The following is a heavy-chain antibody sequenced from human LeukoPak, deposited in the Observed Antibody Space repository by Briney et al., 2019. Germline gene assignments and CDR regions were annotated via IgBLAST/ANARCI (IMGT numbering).Heavy chain of an antibody. J-gene: IGHJ5*02. CDR3: ARGPMVRGVYMNWFDP. CDR2: INPSGGST. D-gene: IGHD3-10*01. V-gene: IGHV1-46*01. CDR1: GYTFTSYY. Sequence: ASVKVSCKASGYTFTSYYVHWVRQAPGQGLEWMGIINPSGGSTSYAQKFRGRVTMTRDTSTSTVYMELSRLRSEDTAVHYCARGPMVRGVYMNWFDPWGQGTLVTVSS.